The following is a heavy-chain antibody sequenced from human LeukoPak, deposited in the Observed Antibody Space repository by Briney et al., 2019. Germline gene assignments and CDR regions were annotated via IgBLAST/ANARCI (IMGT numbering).Heavy chain of an antibody. J-gene: IGHJ4*02. CDR3: ARQTGSGLFTLP. D-gene: IGHD3-10*01. V-gene: IGHV4-39*01. CDR2: VYYSGST. Sequence: SETLSLTCTVSGGSISSSSYNWGWIRQPPGKGLEWIGSVYYSGSTYYNPSLKSRVTMSVDTSKNQFSLKLTSVTAADTAVYYCARQTGSGLFTLPGGQGTLVTVAS. CDR1: GGSISSSSYN.